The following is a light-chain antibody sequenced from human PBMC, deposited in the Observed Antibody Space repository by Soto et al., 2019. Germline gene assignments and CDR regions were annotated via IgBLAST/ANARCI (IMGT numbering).Light chain of an antibody. J-gene: IGKJ2*01. Sequence: EIVLTQSPATLSSFPGDRVTLSCRASQYINTRLAWYQHRPGQAPRLLIYQTSIRAAGIPARFSASGSGTDFTLTTSEEQPEDFAFYYVHQRNNGPYTFGQGTKLE. CDR2: QTS. CDR3: HQRNNGPYT. CDR1: QYINTR. V-gene: IGKV3-11*01.